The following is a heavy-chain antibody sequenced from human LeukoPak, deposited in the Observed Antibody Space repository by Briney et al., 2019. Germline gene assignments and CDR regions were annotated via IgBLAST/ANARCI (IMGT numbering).Heavy chain of an antibody. CDR1: GFTFSSYG. J-gene: IGHJ3*02. D-gene: IGHD3-10*01. Sequence: GGSLRLSCAASGFTFSSYGTHWVRQAPGKGLEWVEAISYDGSNKYYAASVKGRFTISRDNSKNTLYPQMNSLTAEDMSVYYCEKGPVLLCLGDPNGGAFDIWGQGTMVTVSS. CDR3: EKGPVLLCLGDPNGGAFDI. V-gene: IGHV3-30*18. CDR2: ISYDGSNK.